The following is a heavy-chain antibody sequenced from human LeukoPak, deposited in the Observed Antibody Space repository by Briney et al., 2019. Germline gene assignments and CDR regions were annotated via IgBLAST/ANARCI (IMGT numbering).Heavy chain of an antibody. D-gene: IGHD4-23*01. Sequence: GASVKVSCKASGYTFTSYDINWVRQATGQGLEWMGWMNPNSGNTGYAQKFQGRVTITRNTSLSTAYMELSSLRSEDTAVYYCGRDGGYNWFDPWGQGTLVTVSS. CDR2: MNPNSGNT. J-gene: IGHJ5*02. CDR1: GYTFTSYD. CDR3: GRDGGYNWFDP. V-gene: IGHV1-8*03.